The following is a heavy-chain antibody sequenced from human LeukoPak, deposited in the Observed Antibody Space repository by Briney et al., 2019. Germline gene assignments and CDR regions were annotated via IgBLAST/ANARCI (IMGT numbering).Heavy chain of an antibody. D-gene: IGHD3-10*01. CDR3: ARNKVRVAIPYYYYTDV. CDR1: GGSISSGDFY. V-gene: IGHV4-31*03. CDR2: IHYRGST. J-gene: IGHJ6*03. Sequence: SQTLSLTCTVSGGSISSGDFYWNWVRQHPGKGLEWIGYIHYRGSTYYNPPLQSRVSMSVDTSKNQFSLKLTSVTAADTAVYYCARNKVRVAIPYYYYTDVWGKGTTVTVSS.